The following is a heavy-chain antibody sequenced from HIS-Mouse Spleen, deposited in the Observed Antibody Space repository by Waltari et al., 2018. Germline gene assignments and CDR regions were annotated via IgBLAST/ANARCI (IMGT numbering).Heavy chain of an antibody. CDR3: ARDLSSSWYYFDY. V-gene: IGHV4-38-2*02. CDR1: GYSISSGYY. CDR2: IYHSGGT. Sequence: QVQLQESGPGLVKPSETLSLTCTVSGYSISSGYYWGWIRQPPGKGLEWIGSIYHSGGTYYNPSLKSRVTISVDTSKNQFSLKLSSVTAADTAVYYCARDLSSSWYYFDYWGQGTLVTVSS. D-gene: IGHD6-13*01. J-gene: IGHJ4*02.